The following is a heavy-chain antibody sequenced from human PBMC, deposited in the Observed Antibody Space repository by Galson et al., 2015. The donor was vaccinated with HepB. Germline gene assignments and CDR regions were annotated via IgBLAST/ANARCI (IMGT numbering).Heavy chain of an antibody. V-gene: IGHV3-7*03. Sequence: SLRLSCAGSEFTFSSYWMNWVRQAPGKGLEWAANINPDGSEKSYVASLRGRFTVSRDNDKNALYLQMDSLRAEDTAVYYCARRISLVRGIITKPDYYYGMDVWGQGTTVTVAS. CDR1: EFTFSSYW. CDR2: INPDGSEK. J-gene: IGHJ6*02. CDR3: ARRISLVRGIITKPDYYYGMDV. D-gene: IGHD3-10*01.